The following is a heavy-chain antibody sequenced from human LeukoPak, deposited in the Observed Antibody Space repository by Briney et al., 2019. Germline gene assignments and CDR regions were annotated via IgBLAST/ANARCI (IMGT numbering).Heavy chain of an antibody. V-gene: IGHV1-8*01. CDR2: MNPNSGNT. Sequence: GASVTVSCKASGYTFASYDINWVRQATGQGLEWMGWMNPNSGNTGYAQKFQGRVTMTRNTSISTAYMELSSLRSGDTAVYYCARGITYDADLGYWGQGTLVTVSS. D-gene: IGHD3-16*01. CDR3: ARGITYDADLGY. J-gene: IGHJ4*02. CDR1: GYTFASYD.